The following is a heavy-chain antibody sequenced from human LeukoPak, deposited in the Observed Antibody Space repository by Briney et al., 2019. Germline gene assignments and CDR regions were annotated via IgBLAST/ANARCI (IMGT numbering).Heavy chain of an antibody. CDR1: GYTLTELS. D-gene: IGHD3-22*01. CDR3: ATDQFRPTEYYYDSSGFFHY. V-gene: IGHV1-24*01. Sequence: ASVKVSCKVSGYTLTELSMHWVRQAPGKGLEWIGGFHPKDGETIYAQKFQGRVTMTEDTSTDTAYMELSSLRSEDTAVYYCATDQFRPTEYYYDSSGFFHYWGQGTLVTVSS. J-gene: IGHJ4*02. CDR2: FHPKDGET.